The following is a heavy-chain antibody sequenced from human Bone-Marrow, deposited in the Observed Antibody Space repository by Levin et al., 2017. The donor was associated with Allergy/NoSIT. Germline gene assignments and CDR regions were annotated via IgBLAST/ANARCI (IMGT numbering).Heavy chain of an antibody. Sequence: SETLSLTCTVSGGSISSSSYYWGWIRQPPGKGLEWIGSIYYSGSTYYNPSLKSRVTISVDTSKNQLSLKVSSVTAADAAVYYCARQESLPPPYGSGSGLFDYWGQGTLVTVSS. CDR2: IYYSGST. CDR1: GGSISSSSYY. D-gene: IGHD3-10*01. CDR3: ARQESLPPPYGSGSGLFDY. V-gene: IGHV4-39*01. J-gene: IGHJ4*02.